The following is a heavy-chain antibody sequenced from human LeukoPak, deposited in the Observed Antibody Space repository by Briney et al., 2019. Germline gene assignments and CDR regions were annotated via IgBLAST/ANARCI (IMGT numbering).Heavy chain of an antibody. D-gene: IGHD2-15*01. CDR3: ARLGGGYCSGGSCYVTDY. J-gene: IGHJ4*02. CDR2: ISSSSYI. Sequence: GGSLRLSCAASGFTFSSYSMNWVRQAPGKGLEWVSSISSSSYIYYADSVKGRFTISRDNAKNSLYLQMNSLRAEDTAVYYCARLGGGYCSGGSCYVTDYWGQGTLVTVSS. CDR1: GFTFSSYS. V-gene: IGHV3-21*01.